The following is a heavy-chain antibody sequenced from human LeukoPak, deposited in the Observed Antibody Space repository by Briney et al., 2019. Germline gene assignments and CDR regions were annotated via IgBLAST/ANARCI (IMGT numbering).Heavy chain of an antibody. CDR3: ARGLDYYDSSGYGY. V-gene: IGHV1-18*01. CDR1: GYTFTSYG. Sequence: ASVKVSCKASGYTFTSYGISWVRQAPRQGLEWMGWISAYNGNTNYAQKLQGRVTMTTDTSTSTAYMELRSLRSDDTAVYYCARGLDYYDSSGYGYWGQGTLVTVSS. CDR2: ISAYNGNT. J-gene: IGHJ4*02. D-gene: IGHD3-22*01.